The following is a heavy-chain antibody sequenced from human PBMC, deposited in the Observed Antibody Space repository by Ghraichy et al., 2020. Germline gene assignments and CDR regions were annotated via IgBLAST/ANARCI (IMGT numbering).Heavy chain of an antibody. Sequence: GGSLRLSCAASGFTFSSYAMHWVRQAPGKGLEWVAVISYDGSNKYYADSVKGRFTISRDNSKNTLYLQMNSLRAEDTAVYYCARVRYPSRDGYNQYYYGMDVWGQGTTVTVSS. CDR1: GFTFSSYA. D-gene: IGHD5-24*01. CDR2: ISYDGSNK. CDR3: ARVRYPSRDGYNQYYYGMDV. J-gene: IGHJ6*02. V-gene: IGHV3-30-3*01.